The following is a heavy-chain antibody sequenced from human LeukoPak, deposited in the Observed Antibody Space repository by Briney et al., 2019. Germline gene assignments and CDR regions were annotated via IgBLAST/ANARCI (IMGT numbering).Heavy chain of an antibody. CDR1: GFTFSTYW. D-gene: IGHD2-2*02. CDR3: ARYCSSTSCYNEVLDY. CDR2: IKQDGSEK. V-gene: IGHV3-7*01. J-gene: IGHJ4*02. Sequence: GGSLRLSCAASGFTFSTYWMSWVRQAPGKGLEWVANIKQDGSEKYYVDSVKGRFTISRDNAKNSLDLQMSSLRAEDTAIYYCARYCSSTSCYNEVLDYWGQGTLVTVSS.